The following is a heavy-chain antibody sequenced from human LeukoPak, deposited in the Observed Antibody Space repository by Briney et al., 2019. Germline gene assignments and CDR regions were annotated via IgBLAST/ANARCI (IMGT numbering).Heavy chain of an antibody. D-gene: IGHD4-11*01. CDR2: TVGGGDGT. V-gene: IGHV3-23*01. J-gene: IGHJ4*02. Sequence: GGSLRLSCAASGFTFSTSMSWVRQAPGKGLEWVAVTVGGGDGTYYADSVKGRFTISRDNSNNTLYLQMNSLRAEDTAVYYCAKLTTSWGQGTLVTVSS. CDR1: GFTFSTS. CDR3: AKLTTS.